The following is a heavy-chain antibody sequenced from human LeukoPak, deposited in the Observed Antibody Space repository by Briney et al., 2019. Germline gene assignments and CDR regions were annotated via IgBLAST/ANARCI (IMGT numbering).Heavy chain of an antibody. Sequence: SETLSLTCAVYGGSFSGYYWSWIRQPPGKGLEWIGEINHSGSTNYNPSLRSRVTISLDRPKKQFSLKLSSVNVADTAVYHCARGLPRNDFWSGFATYWFDPWGRGTLVTVSS. V-gene: IGHV4-34*01. J-gene: IGHJ5*02. D-gene: IGHD3-3*01. CDR1: GGSFSGYY. CDR2: INHSGST. CDR3: ARGLPRNDFWSGFATYWFDP.